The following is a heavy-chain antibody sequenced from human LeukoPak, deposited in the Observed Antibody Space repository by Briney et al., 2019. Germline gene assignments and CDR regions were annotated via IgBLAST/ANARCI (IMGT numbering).Heavy chain of an antibody. J-gene: IGHJ5*01. V-gene: IGHV1-2*02. CDR3: ARGLTAYSNSWFEF. CDR2: INPLTGET. Sequence: ASVKVSCKASGYTFTGYYMHWMRQAPGQGLEWMGWINPLTGETKSAQRFQGRVSMTRDTSTDTVHMEASRLTSDDTAVYYCARGLTAYSNSWFEFWGQGTLITVSS. CDR1: GYTFTGYY. D-gene: IGHD6-13*01.